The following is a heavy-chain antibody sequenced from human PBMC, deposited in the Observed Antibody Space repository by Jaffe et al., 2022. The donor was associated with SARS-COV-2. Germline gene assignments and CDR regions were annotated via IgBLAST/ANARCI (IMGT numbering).Heavy chain of an antibody. CDR1: GGSISSDNYY. Sequence: QLHLQESGPGLVKPSETLSLTCTVSGGSISSDNYYWGWIRQPPGKGLEWIGSMYYSGSTYYNLSLKSRVTISVDTSKNQFSLKLSSVTAADTAVYYCARRPAGYGMDVWGQGTTVIVSS. J-gene: IGHJ6*02. CDR3: ARRPAGYGMDV. V-gene: IGHV4-39*01. CDR2: MYYSGST.